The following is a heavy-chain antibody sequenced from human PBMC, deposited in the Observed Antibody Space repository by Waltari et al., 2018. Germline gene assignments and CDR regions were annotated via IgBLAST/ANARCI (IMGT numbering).Heavy chain of an antibody. V-gene: IGHV1-69*01. Sequence: QVQLVQSGAEVKKPGSSVKVSCKASGGTFSSYAISWVRQAPGQGLGWMGGIIPIFGTANYAQKFQGRVTITADESTSTAYMELSSLRSEDTAVYYCARATRRYSSGSDAFDIWGQGTMVTVSS. CDR3: ARATRRYSSGSDAFDI. J-gene: IGHJ3*02. CDR2: IIPIFGTA. D-gene: IGHD6-19*01. CDR1: GGTFSSYA.